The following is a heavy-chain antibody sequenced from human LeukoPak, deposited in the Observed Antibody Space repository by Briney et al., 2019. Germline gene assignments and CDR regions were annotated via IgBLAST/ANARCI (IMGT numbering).Heavy chain of an antibody. Sequence: SETLSLTCTVSGGSISSYSWSWIRQPAGKGLEWIGRIYSSGNTYYNASLRSRVTMSVDTSKNQFSLKLSSVTAADTAVYFCARDWGVGGRPGYMDVWGKGTTVTVSS. J-gene: IGHJ6*03. CDR2: IYSSGNT. CDR1: GGSISSYS. V-gene: IGHV4-4*07. D-gene: IGHD6-6*01. CDR3: ARDWGVGGRPGYMDV.